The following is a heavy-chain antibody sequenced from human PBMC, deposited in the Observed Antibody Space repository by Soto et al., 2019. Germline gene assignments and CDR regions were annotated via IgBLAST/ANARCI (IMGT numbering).Heavy chain of an antibody. D-gene: IGHD3-16*02. CDR2: FEIGGSS. J-gene: IGHJ5*02. V-gene: IGHV4-4*07. Sequence: QVQLQASGPGLVTPSETLSLTCSVSGDSIRSYYWSWIRQPAGQGLEWIGRFEIGGSSNYNPSLKSLVTISVDTCKNPGSLELRSVTAADSAVYFCARVQSSYGYWFEPWCQGTLVTVSS. CDR3: ARVQSSYGYWFEP. CDR1: GDSIRSYY.